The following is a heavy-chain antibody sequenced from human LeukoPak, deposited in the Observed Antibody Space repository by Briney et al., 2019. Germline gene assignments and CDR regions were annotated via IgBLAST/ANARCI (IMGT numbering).Heavy chain of an antibody. Sequence: PGGSLRLSCAASGFTFSSYGMHWVRQAPGKGLEWVAVIWYDGSNKYYADSVKGRFTISRDNSKNTLYLQMNSLRAEDTAVYYCARNQYYYDSSGYSPLSYYFDYWGQGTLVTVSS. V-gene: IGHV3-33*08. CDR3: ARNQYYYDSSGYSPLSYYFDY. D-gene: IGHD3-22*01. J-gene: IGHJ4*02. CDR2: IWYDGSNK. CDR1: GFTFSSYG.